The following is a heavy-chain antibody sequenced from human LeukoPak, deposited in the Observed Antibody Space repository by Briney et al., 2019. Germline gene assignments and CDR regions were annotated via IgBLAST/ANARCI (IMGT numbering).Heavy chain of an antibody. V-gene: IGHV4-59*01. Sequence: PSETLSLTCTVSGDSFSTYYWSWIRQPPGKGLEWIGYISYSGRTNYSPSLRSRVTLSLDTSKSQFSLKLSSVTAADTAFYYCARGSHYGSGRLFDYWGQGTLVSVPS. CDR1: GDSFSTYY. J-gene: IGHJ4*02. CDR3: ARGSHYGSGRLFDY. D-gene: IGHD3-10*01. CDR2: ISYSGRT.